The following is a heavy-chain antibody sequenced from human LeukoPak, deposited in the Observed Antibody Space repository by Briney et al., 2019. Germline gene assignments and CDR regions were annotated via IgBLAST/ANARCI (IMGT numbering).Heavy chain of an antibody. CDR3: AREYHYDTSGYYYPADY. CDR2: ISSSSSTI. J-gene: IGHJ4*02. CDR1: GFTFSSYS. Sequence: GGSLRLSCAASGFTFSSYSMNWVRQAPGKGLEWVSYISSSSSTIYYADSVKGRFTISRDNAKNSLYLQMNSLRAEDTAVHYCAREYHYDTSGYYYPADYWGQGTLVTVSS. V-gene: IGHV3-48*01. D-gene: IGHD3-22*01.